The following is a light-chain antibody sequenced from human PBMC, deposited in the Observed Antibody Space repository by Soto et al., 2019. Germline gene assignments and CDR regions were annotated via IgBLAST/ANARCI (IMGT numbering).Light chain of an antibody. V-gene: IGLV2-14*01. Sequence: QSVLTQPASVSGSLGQSITISCTGTSSDIGGYKYVSWYQQHPGKAPKLIIFEVSNRPSGVSDRFSGSNSGNTASLTISGLQAEDEADYYCTSYARYRVLRVGGGTKVTV. CDR3: TSYARYRVLR. J-gene: IGLJ2*01. CDR2: EVS. CDR1: SSDIGGYKY.